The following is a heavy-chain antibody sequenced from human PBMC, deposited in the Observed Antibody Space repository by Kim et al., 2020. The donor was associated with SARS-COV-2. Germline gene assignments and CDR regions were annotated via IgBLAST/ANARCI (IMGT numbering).Heavy chain of an antibody. CDR3: ARDREQQLVVDY. D-gene: IGHD6-13*01. Sequence: DTPSLKIRVTRSVDTSKNQFSLKLSSVTAADTAVYYCARDREQQLVVDYWGQGTLVTVSA. V-gene: IGHV4-31*02. J-gene: IGHJ4*02.